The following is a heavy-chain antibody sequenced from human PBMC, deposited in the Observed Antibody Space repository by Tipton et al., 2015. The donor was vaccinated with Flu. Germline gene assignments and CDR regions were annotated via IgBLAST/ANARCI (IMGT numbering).Heavy chain of an antibody. J-gene: IGHJ6*03. CDR1: GGSLSGYY. V-gene: IGHV4-34*01. D-gene: IGHD3-3*01. Sequence: TLSLTCVVYGGSLSGYYWSWIRQPPGKGLEWIGEINHSGSTNYNSSLKSRVTISVDTSKNQFSLKLSSVTAADTAVYYCARLTIFGVVIIGNYYYYMDVWGKGTTVTVSS. CDR2: INHSGST. CDR3: ARLTIFGVVIIGNYYYYMDV.